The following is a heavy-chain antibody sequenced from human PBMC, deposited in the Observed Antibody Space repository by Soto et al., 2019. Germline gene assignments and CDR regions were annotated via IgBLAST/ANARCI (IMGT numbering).Heavy chain of an antibody. V-gene: IGHV4-34*01. D-gene: IGHD1-1*01. CDR2: MSHSGGT. Sequence: QVQLQQWGAGLLKPSETLSLTCAVYGGFVSSGSYYWSWIRQPPGKGLEWIGEMSHSGGTNFNPALKMRVTISLDTSKNQFSLKMSSVTAADTALYYCARVERGTATTVVDALDIWGPGTMVTVSS. J-gene: IGHJ3*02. CDR3: ARVERGTATTVVDALDI. CDR1: GGFVSSGSYY.